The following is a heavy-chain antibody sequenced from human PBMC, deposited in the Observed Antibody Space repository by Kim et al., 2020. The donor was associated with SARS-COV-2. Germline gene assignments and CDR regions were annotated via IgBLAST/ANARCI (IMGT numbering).Heavy chain of an antibody. J-gene: IGHJ4*02. V-gene: IGHV4-39*01. D-gene: IGHD5-12*01. Sequence: QSLKNRVTIYVDTSKHQFSLKLSSVTAADTAVYYCARYEEDGYNSGAIDYWGQGTLVTVSS. CDR3: ARYEEDGYNSGAIDY.